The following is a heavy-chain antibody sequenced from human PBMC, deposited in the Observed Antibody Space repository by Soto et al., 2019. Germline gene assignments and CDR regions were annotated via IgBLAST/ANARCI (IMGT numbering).Heavy chain of an antibody. D-gene: IGHD2-15*01. CDR2: IHYNGNT. CDR3: GRTNNRGQWAAWY. V-gene: IGHV4-61*08. Sequence: QVQLQESGPGLVRPSETLSLTCSVSGDFVNSGGYYWTWIRQPPGKGLEWIGNIHYNGNTDYNPSFKSRISISLDTSTNQFFLNLRSVTAADTAMYFCGRTNNRGQWAAWYWCQGTLVTVSS. J-gene: IGHJ4*02. CDR1: GDFVNSGGYY.